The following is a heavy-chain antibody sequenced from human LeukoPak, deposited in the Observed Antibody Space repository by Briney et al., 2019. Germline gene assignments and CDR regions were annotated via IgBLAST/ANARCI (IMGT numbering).Heavy chain of an antibody. Sequence: GGSLRLSCEASGFTFRSFGMSWVRQAPGKGLEWVSGFSGSGGSTSYADSVKGQFTISRDMSKNTLYLQMNTLRVEDTAVYYCARTTINLNFDYWGQGTLVTVSS. CDR3: ARTTINLNFDY. J-gene: IGHJ4*02. CDR2: FSGSGGST. V-gene: IGHV3-23*01. CDR1: GFTFRSFG. D-gene: IGHD4-11*01.